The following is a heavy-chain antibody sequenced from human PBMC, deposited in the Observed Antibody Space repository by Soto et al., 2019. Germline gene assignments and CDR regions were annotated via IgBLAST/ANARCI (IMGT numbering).Heavy chain of an antibody. V-gene: IGHV1-69*12. Sequence: QVQLVQSGAEVKKPGSSVKVSCKASGGTFSSDSFSWVRQAPGQGLEWMGGIIPMFDTPIYAQKFQDRVTITADESTSTAYMQLSSLRSGDTAVYYCARSGCVERDFNYWGQGSLVTVSS. J-gene: IGHJ4*02. CDR3: ARSGCVERDFNY. D-gene: IGHD2-21*01. CDR2: IIPMFDTP. CDR1: GGTFSSDS.